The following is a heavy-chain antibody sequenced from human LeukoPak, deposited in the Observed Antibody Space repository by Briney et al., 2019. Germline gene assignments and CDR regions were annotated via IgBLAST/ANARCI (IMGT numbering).Heavy chain of an antibody. CDR2: INPNSGNT. D-gene: IGHD3-22*01. Sequence: GASVKVSCKASGYTFTGYYMHWVRQAPGQGLEWMGWINPNSGNTNYAQKFQGRVTMTRDTSISTAYMELSRLRSDDTAVYYCARDDFRIYDSSGYSLHWGQGTQVTVSS. CDR3: ARDDFRIYDSSGYSLH. J-gene: IGHJ4*02. CDR1: GYTFTGYY. V-gene: IGHV1-2*02.